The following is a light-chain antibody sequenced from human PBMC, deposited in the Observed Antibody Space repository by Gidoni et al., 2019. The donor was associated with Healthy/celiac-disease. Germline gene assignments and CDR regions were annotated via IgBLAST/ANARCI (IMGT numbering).Light chain of an antibody. CDR3: QAWDSSTAV. J-gene: IGLJ2*01. Sequence: SVPPGQTASITCSGDKLGDKYACWYQQKPGQSPVLVIYQDSKRPSGIPERFSGSNSGNTATLTISGTQAMDEADYYCQAWDSSTAVFGGGTKLTVL. V-gene: IGLV3-1*01. CDR1: KLGDKY. CDR2: QDS.